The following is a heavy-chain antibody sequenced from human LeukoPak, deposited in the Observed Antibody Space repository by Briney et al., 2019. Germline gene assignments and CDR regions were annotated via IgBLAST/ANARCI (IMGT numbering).Heavy chain of an antibody. CDR3: ARVRYFDWLLYELNWFDP. V-gene: IGHV1-69*06. D-gene: IGHD3-9*01. CDR1: GCTFRSYA. Sequence: ASVKVSCKASGCTFRSYAISWVRQAPGQGLEWMGGIIPIFGTANYAQKFQGRVTITADKSTSTAYMELSRLRAEDTAVYYCARVRYFDWLLYELNWFDPWGQGTLVTVSS. CDR2: IIPIFGTA. J-gene: IGHJ5*02.